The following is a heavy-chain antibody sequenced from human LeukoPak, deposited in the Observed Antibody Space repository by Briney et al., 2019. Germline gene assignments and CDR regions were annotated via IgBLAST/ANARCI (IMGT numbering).Heavy chain of an antibody. Sequence: GASVKVSCKASGYTFTSYGISWVRQAPGQGLEWMGWISAYNGNTNYAQKLQGRVTMTTDTSTSTAYMELRSLRSDDTAVYYCARANIQLWLHYYYYMDVWGKGTTVTVSS. CDR1: GYTFTSYG. CDR2: ISAYNGNT. CDR3: ARANIQLWLHYYYYMDV. J-gene: IGHJ6*03. D-gene: IGHD5-18*01. V-gene: IGHV1-18*01.